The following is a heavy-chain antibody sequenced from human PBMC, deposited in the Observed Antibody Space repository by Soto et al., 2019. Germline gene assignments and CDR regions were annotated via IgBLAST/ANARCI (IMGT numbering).Heavy chain of an antibody. CDR1: GYTFTSYW. J-gene: IGHJ4*02. V-gene: IGHV5-51*01. D-gene: IGHD6-19*01. Sequence: HGESLKISCKGSGYTFTSYWIAWVRQMPGKGLEWMGIIYPGDSDTRYSPSFQGQVTISADKSISTAYLQWSSLKASDTAMYYCARHRAVPGTRGYPDYWGQGTLVIVSS. CDR2: IYPGDSDT. CDR3: ARHRAVPGTRGYPDY.